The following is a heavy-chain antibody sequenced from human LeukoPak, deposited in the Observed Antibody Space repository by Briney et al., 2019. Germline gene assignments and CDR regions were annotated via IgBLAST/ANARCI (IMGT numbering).Heavy chain of an antibody. D-gene: IGHD1-1*01. CDR3: ARGATGTTFDY. CDR2: LNWNGGST. Sequence: PGGSLRLSCAASGCKFDDYGMSWVRQAPGKGLEWVSGLNWNGGSTGYADSVKGRFTISRDNAKNSLYLQMNSLRTEDTALYYCARGATGTTFDYWGQGTLVTVSS. CDR1: GCKFDDYG. V-gene: IGHV3-20*04. J-gene: IGHJ4*02.